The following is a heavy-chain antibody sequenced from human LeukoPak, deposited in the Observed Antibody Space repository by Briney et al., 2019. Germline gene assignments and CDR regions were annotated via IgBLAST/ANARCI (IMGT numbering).Heavy chain of an antibody. J-gene: IGHJ4*02. CDR1: GGSISSSSYY. Sequence: SETLSLTCNVSGGSISSSSYYWGWIRQPPGKGLELIGNIYYSGTTYYNPSLKSRVTISVDTSKNQFSLKLSSVTAADTAVYYCASALQPYYYYGSGSISYFDYWGQGTLVTVSS. CDR2: IYYSGTT. V-gene: IGHV4-39*01. CDR3: ASALQPYYYYGSGSISYFDY. D-gene: IGHD3-10*01.